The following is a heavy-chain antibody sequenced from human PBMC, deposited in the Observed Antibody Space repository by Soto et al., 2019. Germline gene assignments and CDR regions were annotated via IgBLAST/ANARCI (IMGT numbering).Heavy chain of an antibody. J-gene: IGHJ4*02. CDR3: ARDTTRYGTVGYYFDY. D-gene: IGHD1-26*01. CDR1: GFTFSSYS. CDR2: ISSSSTYI. Sequence: GSLRLSCAASGFTFSSYSMNWVRQAPGKGLEWVSSISSSSTYIYYADSVKGRFTISRDNAKNSLYLQMNSLRAEDTAVYYCARDTTRYGTVGYYFDYWGQGTLVTVSS. V-gene: IGHV3-21*01.